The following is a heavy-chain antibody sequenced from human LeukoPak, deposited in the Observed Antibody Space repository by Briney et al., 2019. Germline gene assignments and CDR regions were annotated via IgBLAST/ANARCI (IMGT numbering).Heavy chain of an antibody. CDR3: AREKEYCTNGVCYTTYYYYMDV. V-gene: IGHV4-34*01. J-gene: IGHJ6*03. CDR2: INHSGST. D-gene: IGHD2-8*01. Sequence: SETLSLTCAVYGGSFSGYYWSWIRQPPGKGLEWIGEINHSGSTNYNPSLKSRITISVDTSKNQFSLKLSSVTAADTAVYYCAREKEYCTNGVCYTTYYYYMDVWGKGTTVIVSS. CDR1: GGSFSGYY.